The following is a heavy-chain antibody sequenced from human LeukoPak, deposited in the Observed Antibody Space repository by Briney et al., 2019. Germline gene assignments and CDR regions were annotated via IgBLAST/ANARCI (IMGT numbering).Heavy chain of an antibody. CDR3: ARLLDNDISGDSDTFDV. J-gene: IGHJ3*01. D-gene: IGHD3-22*01. CDR2: SAHTGSS. Sequence: PLETLSLTCTVSGASVSSYYWSWIRKPPGKGLEWIGFSAHTGSSSYNPSLKSRVSISVDKSMNHFSLRLTSVTTADTAVYYCARLLDNDISGDSDTFDVWGQGTTVIVSS. CDR1: GASVSSYY. V-gene: IGHV4-59*02.